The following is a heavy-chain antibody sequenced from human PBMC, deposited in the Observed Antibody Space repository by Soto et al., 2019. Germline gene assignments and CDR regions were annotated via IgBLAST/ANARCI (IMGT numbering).Heavy chain of an antibody. J-gene: IGHJ3*01. V-gene: IGHV3-23*01. Sequence: EVQLLESGGGLVQPGGSLRLSCAASGFTFSHYAMSWVRQAPGKGLQWVSTIFGSGAPTHYADSVKGRFGISRDNSNNMLCREMNSLKADDTAVYYCTREASSWGFAFDLWGQGTRVAVSS. D-gene: IGHD3-16*01. CDR3: TREASSWGFAFDL. CDR1: GFTFSHYA. CDR2: IFGSGAPT.